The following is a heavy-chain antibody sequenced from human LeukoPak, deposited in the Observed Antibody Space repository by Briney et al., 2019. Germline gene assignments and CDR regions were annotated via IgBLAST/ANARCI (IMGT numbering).Heavy chain of an antibody. D-gene: IGHD6-13*01. Sequence: SETLSLTCTVSGGSISSYYWSWIRQPPGKGLEWIGYIYYSGSTNYNPSLKSRVTISVDTSKNQFSLKLSSVTAADTAVYYCARSWYSSNQGTFDIWGQGTMVTVSS. CDR1: GGSISSYY. J-gene: IGHJ3*02. CDR2: IYYSGST. CDR3: ARSWYSSNQGTFDI. V-gene: IGHV4-59*01.